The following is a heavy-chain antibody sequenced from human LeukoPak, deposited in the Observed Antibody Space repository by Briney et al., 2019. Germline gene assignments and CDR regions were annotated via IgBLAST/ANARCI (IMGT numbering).Heavy chain of an antibody. J-gene: IGHJ4*02. Sequence: PSETLSLTCAVYGGSFSGYYWSWIRQPPGKGLEWIGEINHSGSTNYNPSLKSRVTISVDTSKNQFSLRLSSVTAADTAVYYCARHVGSGSFFDIWGQGTLVTVSS. CDR1: GGSFSGYY. V-gene: IGHV4-34*01. D-gene: IGHD3-10*01. CDR2: INHSGST. CDR3: ARHVGSGSFFDI.